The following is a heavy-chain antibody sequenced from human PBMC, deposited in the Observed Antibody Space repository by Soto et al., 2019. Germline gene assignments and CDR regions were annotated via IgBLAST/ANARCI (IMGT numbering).Heavy chain of an antibody. CDR2: ISYDGSNK. Sequence: QVQLVESGGGVVQPGRSLRLSCAASGFTFSSYGMHWVRQAPGKGLEWGAVISYDGSNKYYADSVKGRFTISRDNSKNTLYLQMNSLRAEDTAVYYCAKEARVRFFDYWGQGTLVTVSS. CDR1: GFTFSSYG. D-gene: IGHD3-3*01. CDR3: AKEARVRFFDY. V-gene: IGHV3-30*18. J-gene: IGHJ4*02.